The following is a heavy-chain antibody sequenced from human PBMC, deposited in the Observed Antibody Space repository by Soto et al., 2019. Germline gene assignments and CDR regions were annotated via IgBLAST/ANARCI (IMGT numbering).Heavy chain of an antibody. CDR1: GYTFTGYY. J-gene: IGHJ3*02. Sequence: QVQLVQSGAEVKKPGASVKVSCKASGYTFTGYYMHWVRQAPGQGLEWMGWINPNSGGTNYAQKFQGWVTMTRDTSISTAYMELSRLRSDDTAVYYCARELGYCSGGSCSTTAAYAFDIWGQGTMVTVSS. CDR2: INPNSGGT. D-gene: IGHD2-15*01. V-gene: IGHV1-2*04. CDR3: ARELGYCSGGSCSTTAAYAFDI.